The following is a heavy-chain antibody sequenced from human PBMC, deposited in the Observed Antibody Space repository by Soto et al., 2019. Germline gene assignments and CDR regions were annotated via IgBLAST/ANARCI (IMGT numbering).Heavy chain of an antibody. CDR1: GFTFSDYA. CDR2: ISAGGST. D-gene: IGHD2-2*02. Sequence: EVQLLDSGGGLVQPGGSLRLSCTASGFTFSDYAMSWVRQPPGKGLEWVSVISAGGSTYYADSVKGRFTVSRANPKNTLYLQMNSLRADDTAVYYCANVPIWCSSTSCYTEGFDYWGQGTLVTVSS. CDR3: ANVPIWCSSTSCYTEGFDY. V-gene: IGHV3-23*01. J-gene: IGHJ4*02.